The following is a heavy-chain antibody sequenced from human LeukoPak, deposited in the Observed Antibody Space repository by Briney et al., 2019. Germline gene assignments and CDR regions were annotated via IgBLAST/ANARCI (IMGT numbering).Heavy chain of an antibody. CDR3: AGARFIVVVPAALDIDAFDI. Sequence: SETLSLTCAVYGGSFSGYYWSWIRQPPGKGLEWIGEINHSGSTNYNPSLKSRVTISVDTSKNQFSLKLSSVTAADTAVYYCAGARFIVVVPAALDIDAFDIWGQGTMVTVSS. J-gene: IGHJ3*02. V-gene: IGHV4-34*01. CDR2: INHSGST. CDR1: GGSFSGYY. D-gene: IGHD2-2*01.